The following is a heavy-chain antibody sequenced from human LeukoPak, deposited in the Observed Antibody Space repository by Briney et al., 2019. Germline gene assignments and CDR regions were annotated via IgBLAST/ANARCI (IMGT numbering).Heavy chain of an antibody. V-gene: IGHV4-34*01. Sequence: SETLSLTCAVYGGSFSGYYWSWIRQPPGKGLEWIGEINHSGSTNYNPSLKSRVTISVDTSKNQFSLKLSSVTAADTAVYYCARAWAYSGSFYGYDVFDIWGQGTMVTVSS. CDR3: ARAWAYSGSFYGYDVFDI. CDR2: INHSGST. D-gene: IGHD1-26*01. CDR1: GGSFSGYY. J-gene: IGHJ3*02.